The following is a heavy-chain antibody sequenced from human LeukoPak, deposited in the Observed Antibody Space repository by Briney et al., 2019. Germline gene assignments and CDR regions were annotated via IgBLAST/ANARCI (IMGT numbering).Heavy chain of an antibody. Sequence: ASVKVSCKTSGYTFTYYVICWVRQAPGQGLEWMGWINAYNGNTNDAQKFQGRVTMTTDTSTSTAYMELRSLRSDDTAVYYCARGEKPYDYWGQGTLVSVSS. CDR1: GYTFTYYV. CDR3: ARGEKPYDY. D-gene: IGHD1-26*01. V-gene: IGHV1-18*01. CDR2: INAYNGNT. J-gene: IGHJ4*02.